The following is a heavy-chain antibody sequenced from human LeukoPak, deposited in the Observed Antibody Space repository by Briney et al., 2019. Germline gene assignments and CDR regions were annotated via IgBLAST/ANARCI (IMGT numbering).Heavy chain of an antibody. CDR3: ARDLGSGFPLYYFDY. CDR1: GFTFSSYA. D-gene: IGHD6-19*01. J-gene: IGHJ4*02. CDR2: IPYDGSNK. V-gene: IGHV3-30-3*01. Sequence: GGSLRLSCAASGFTFSSYAMHWVRQAPGKGLEWVAVIPYDGSNKYYADSVKGRFTISRDNSKNTLYLQMNSLRAEDTAVYYCARDLGSGFPLYYFDYWGQGTLVTVSS.